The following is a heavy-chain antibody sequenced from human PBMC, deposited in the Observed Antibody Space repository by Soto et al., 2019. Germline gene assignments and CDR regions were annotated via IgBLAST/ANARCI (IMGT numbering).Heavy chain of an antibody. V-gene: IGHV3-30*18. CDR2: ISYDGSNK. D-gene: IGHD3-10*01. J-gene: IGHJ4*02. CDR3: AKDRMGAGGRGYFDY. CDR1: GFTFSSYG. Sequence: QVQLVESGGGVVQPGKSLRLSCAGSGFTFSSYGMDWVRQAPGKGLEWVAVISYDGSNKYYADSVKGRFTISRDNSKNTLYLQRSSLRADDTAVYYCAKDRMGAGGRGYFDYWGQGTLVTVSS.